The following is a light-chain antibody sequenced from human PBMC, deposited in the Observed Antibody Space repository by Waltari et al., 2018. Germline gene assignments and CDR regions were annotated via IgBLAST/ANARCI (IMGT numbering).Light chain of an antibody. CDR2: AAS. CDR3: QQSYNTPQT. V-gene: IGKV1-39*01. CDR1: QSISSY. J-gene: IGKJ2*01. Sequence: DIQMTQSPSSLSASVGDRVTITCRASQSISSYLNWYQQKPGKAPKLLIYAASSLQGGVPSRFSGSGSGTDFTLTISSLQPEDFATYYCQQSYNTPQTFGQGTKVEIK.